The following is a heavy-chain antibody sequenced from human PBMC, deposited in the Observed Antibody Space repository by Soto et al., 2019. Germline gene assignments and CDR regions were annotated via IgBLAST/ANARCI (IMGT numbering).Heavy chain of an antibody. J-gene: IGHJ4*02. V-gene: IGHV3-64D*06. CDR1: GFTFNSYA. D-gene: IGHD6-19*01. Sequence: PGGSLTLSCSASGFTFNSYAMHWVRQAPGKGLEFVSAISSYGADTYYADSVKGRFAISRDXSKNTLYLQMSSLRAEDTALYYCVKEGYMRSDWYGQFDYWGQGALVTVSS. CDR3: VKEGYMRSDWYGQFDY. CDR2: ISSYGADT.